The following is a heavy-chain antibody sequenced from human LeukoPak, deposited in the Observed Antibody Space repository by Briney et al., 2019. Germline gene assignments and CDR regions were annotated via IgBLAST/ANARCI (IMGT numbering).Heavy chain of an antibody. V-gene: IGHV4-34*01. CDR1: GGSFSGYY. CDR3: ARNRVATIALYYYYGMDV. CDR2: INHSGST. J-gene: IGHJ6*02. D-gene: IGHD5-12*01. Sequence: PSETLSLTCAVYGGSFSGYYWSWIRQPPGKGLEWIGEINHSGSTNYNPSLKSRVTISVDTSKNQFSLKLSSVTAADTAVYYCARNRVATIALYYYYGMDVWGQGTTVTVSS.